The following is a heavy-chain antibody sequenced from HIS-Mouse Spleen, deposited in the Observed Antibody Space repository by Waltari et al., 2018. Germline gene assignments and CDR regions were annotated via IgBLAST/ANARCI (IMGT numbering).Heavy chain of an antibody. Sequence: QLQLQESGPGLVKPSETLSLTCTVSGCSISSSSYYWGWLRQPPGKGLEWIGGIYYSGSTYYNPSLKSRVTISVDTSKNQFSLKLSSVTAADTAVYYCAREIPYSSSWYDWYFDLWGRGTLVTVSS. V-gene: IGHV4-39*07. D-gene: IGHD6-13*01. CDR1: GCSISSSSYY. CDR2: IYYSGST. J-gene: IGHJ2*01. CDR3: AREIPYSSSWYDWYFDL.